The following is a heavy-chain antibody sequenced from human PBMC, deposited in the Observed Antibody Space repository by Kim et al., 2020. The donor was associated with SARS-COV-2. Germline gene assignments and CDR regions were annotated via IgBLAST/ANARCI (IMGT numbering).Heavy chain of an antibody. CDR1: GYTFTSYA. J-gene: IGHJ6*04. CDR2: INTNTGNP. D-gene: IGHD5-12*01. Sequence: ASVKVSCKASGYTFTSYAMNWVRQAPGQGLEWMGCINTNTGNPTYSQGFTGRFVFSLDTSVSTAYLQLSSLQAEDTAVYYCARDSESGYDWYYYYYGMDVCGKATTVTVSS. V-gene: IGHV7-4-1*02. CDR3: ARDSESGYDWYYYYYGMDV.